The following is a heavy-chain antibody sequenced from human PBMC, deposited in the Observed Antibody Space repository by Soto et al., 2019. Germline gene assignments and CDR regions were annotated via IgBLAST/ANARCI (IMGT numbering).Heavy chain of an antibody. CDR3: ARDWRGAEGFDP. D-gene: IGHD3-3*01. Sequence: QVQLVQSGTEVKKPGASVKVSCKDSGYTFNNYGFSWVRQAPGQGLEWVGWIGTHNGDTTYAQSFQGRVTMTIDTSTTTYYMELTSLTFADTAVYFCARDWRGAEGFDPWGQGTLVIGSS. J-gene: IGHJ5*02. CDR1: GYTFNNYG. CDR2: IGTHNGDT. V-gene: IGHV1-18*01.